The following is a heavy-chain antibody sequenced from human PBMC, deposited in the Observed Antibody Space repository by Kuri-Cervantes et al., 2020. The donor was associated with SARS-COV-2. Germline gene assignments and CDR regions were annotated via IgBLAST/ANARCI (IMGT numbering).Heavy chain of an antibody. CDR2: IYYSGST. V-gene: IGHV4-59*12. J-gene: IGHJ4*02. CDR1: GGSISSYY. D-gene: IGHD6-13*01. Sequence: SETLSLTCTVSGGSISSYYWSWIRQPPGKGLEWIGYIYYSGSTNYNPSLKSRVTISVDTSKNQFSLKLSSVTAADTAVYYCARGAKAAAAFDYWGQGTLVTVSS. CDR3: ARGAKAAAAFDY.